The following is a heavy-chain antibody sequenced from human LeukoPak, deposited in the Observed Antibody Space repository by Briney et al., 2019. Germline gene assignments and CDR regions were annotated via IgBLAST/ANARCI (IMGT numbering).Heavy chain of an antibody. CDR3: ARDHCSSTRGAPKQVCAFDI. Sequence: GGSLRLSCAASGFTFSSYSMNWVRQAPGKGLEWFSSISSSSSYIYYADSVKGRFTISRDNAKNSLYLQMNSLRAEDTAVYYCARDHCSSTRGAPKQVCAFDIWGQGTMVTVSS. CDR1: GFTFSSYS. V-gene: IGHV3-21*01. J-gene: IGHJ3*02. CDR2: ISSSSSYI. D-gene: IGHD2-2*01.